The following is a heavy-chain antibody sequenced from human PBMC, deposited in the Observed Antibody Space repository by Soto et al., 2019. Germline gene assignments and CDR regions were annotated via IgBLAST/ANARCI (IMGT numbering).Heavy chain of an antibody. CDR3: ASRGPPRPYDY. CDR1: RVSISRTVDH. Sequence: PTSAFSRVSISRTVDHYGWLRQPRGKGLEWIGSIYYSGSTYYHPSLRGRVAIAIDASKNQISLKLISVIAADTAVYYCASRGPPRPYDYWGQGTLVTVS. V-gene: IGHV4-39*01. J-gene: IGHJ4*02. CDR2: IYYSGST. D-gene: IGHD3-10*01.